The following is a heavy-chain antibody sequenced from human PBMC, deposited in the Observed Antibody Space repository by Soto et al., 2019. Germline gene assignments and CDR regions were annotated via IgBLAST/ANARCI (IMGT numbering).Heavy chain of an antibody. D-gene: IGHD1-1*01. CDR2: IYYSGST. Sequence: TSETLSLTCTVSGGSISSYYWSWIRQPPGKGLEWIGYIYYSGSTNYNPSLKSRVTISVDTSKNQFSLKLSSVTAADTAVYYCARLSRDGYNYYYYYYGMDVWGQGTTVTVS. J-gene: IGHJ6*02. V-gene: IGHV4-59*01. CDR1: GGSISSYY. CDR3: ARLSRDGYNYYYYYYGMDV.